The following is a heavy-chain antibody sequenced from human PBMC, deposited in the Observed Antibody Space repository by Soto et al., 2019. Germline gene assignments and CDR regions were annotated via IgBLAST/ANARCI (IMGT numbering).Heavy chain of an antibody. V-gene: IGHV3-15*07. D-gene: IGHD3-3*01. CDR3: TTDRTTIFGVVIAIFDY. CDR1: GFTFSNAW. J-gene: IGHJ4*02. Sequence: GGSLRLSCAASGFTFSNAWMNWVRQAPGKGLDWVGRIKSKTDGGTTDYAAPVKGRFTTSRDDSKNTLYLQMNSLKTEDTAVYYCTTDRTTIFGVVIAIFDYWGQGTLVTVSS. CDR2: IKSKTDGGTT.